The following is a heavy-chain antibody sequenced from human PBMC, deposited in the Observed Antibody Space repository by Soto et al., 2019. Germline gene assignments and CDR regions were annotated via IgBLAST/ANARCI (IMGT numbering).Heavy chain of an antibody. J-gene: IGHJ5*02. D-gene: IGHD2-15*01. V-gene: IGHV1-69*02. CDR1: GGTFSSYT. CDR3: AGASSSFPRYWFDP. Sequence: QVQLVQSGAEVKKPGSSVKVSCKASGGTFSSYTISWVRQAPGQGLEWMGRIIPILGIANYAQKIQGSVTITADKSTSTADMELSSLRSEDTAVYYCAGASSSFPRYWFDPWGQGTLVSVSA. CDR2: IIPILGIA.